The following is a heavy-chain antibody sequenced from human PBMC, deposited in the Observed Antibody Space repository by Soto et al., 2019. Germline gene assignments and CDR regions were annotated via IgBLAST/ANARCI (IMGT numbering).Heavy chain of an antibody. V-gene: IGHV3-7*01. CDR1: GFTFSSYW. CDR3: ARDDALRFSGV. Sequence: QLVESGGGLVQPGGSLRLSCAASGFTFSSYWMSWVRQSPGKGLEWVANIKQDGSEKYYVDSVKGRFTISRDNAKNSLYLQMNSLRAADTAVYYCARDDALRFSGVWGKGTTVTVSS. CDR2: IKQDGSEK. J-gene: IGHJ6*04. D-gene: IGHD3-3*01.